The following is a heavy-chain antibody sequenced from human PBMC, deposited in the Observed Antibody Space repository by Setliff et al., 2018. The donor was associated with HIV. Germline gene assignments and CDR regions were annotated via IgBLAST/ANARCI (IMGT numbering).Heavy chain of an antibody. CDR1: GGSISSYY. Sequence: PSETLSLTCTVSGGSISSYYRSWIRQPPGKGLEWIGYIYYSGSTNYNPSLKSRVTISVDTSKNQFSLKLTSVTAADTAIYYCATDTAFHQEGTEFWGQGALVTVSS. D-gene: IGHD5-18*01. V-gene: IGHV4-59*08. CDR2: IYYSGST. J-gene: IGHJ4*02. CDR3: ATDTAFHQEGTEF.